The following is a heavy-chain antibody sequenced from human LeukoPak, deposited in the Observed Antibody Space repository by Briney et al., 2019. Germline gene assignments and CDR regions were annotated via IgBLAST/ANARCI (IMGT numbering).Heavy chain of an antibody. J-gene: IGHJ4*02. CDR3: AKGARDSGSYYSALHY. V-gene: IGHV3-23*01. CDR1: GFTFSTYA. Sequence: GGSLRLSCAASGFTFSTYAMYWVRQAPGKGLKWVSGISASGNNTYYAVSVKGRFTISRDNSKNTLYVQMNSLRAEDTAVYYCAKGARDSGSYYSALHYWGEGTLVTVSS. D-gene: IGHD3-10*01. CDR2: ISASGNNT.